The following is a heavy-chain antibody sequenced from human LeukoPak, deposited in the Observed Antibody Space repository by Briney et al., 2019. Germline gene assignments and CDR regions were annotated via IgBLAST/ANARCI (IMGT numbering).Heavy chain of an antibody. D-gene: IGHD6-13*01. CDR2: IKQDGSEK. J-gene: IGHJ4*02. CDR1: GLTFSSYW. CDR3: ARWGIAAAARGYYFDY. V-gene: IGHV3-7*03. Sequence: GGSLRLSCAASGLTFSSYWMSWVRQAPGKGLEWVANIKQDGSEKYYVDSVKGRFTISRDNAKNSLYLQMNSLRAEDTAVYYCARWGIAAAARGYYFDYWGQGTLVTVSS.